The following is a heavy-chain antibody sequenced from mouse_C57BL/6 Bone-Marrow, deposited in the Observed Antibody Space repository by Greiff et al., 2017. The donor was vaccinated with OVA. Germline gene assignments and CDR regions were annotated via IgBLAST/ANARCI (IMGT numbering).Heavy chain of an antibody. CDR1: GYTFTDYY. Sequence: EVQLQQSGPELVKPGASVKISCKASGYTFTDYYMNWVKQSHGKSLEWIGDINPNNGGTSYNQKFKGKATLTVDKSSSTAYMELRSLTSEDSAVYYCARKGLGLREFAYWGQGTLVTVSA. V-gene: IGHV1-26*01. CDR3: ARKGLGLREFAY. D-gene: IGHD1-1*01. CDR2: INPNNGGT. J-gene: IGHJ3*01.